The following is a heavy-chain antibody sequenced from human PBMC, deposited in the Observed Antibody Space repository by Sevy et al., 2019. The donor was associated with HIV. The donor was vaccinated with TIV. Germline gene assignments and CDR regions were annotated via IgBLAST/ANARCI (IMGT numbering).Heavy chain of an antibody. D-gene: IGHD6-19*01. Sequence: ASVKVSCKASGYTFTSYDINWVRQATGQGLEWMGWMNPNSGNTGYAQKFQGRVTMTRNTSISTAYMELSSLRSEDTAGYYCARGPYSSGPNYYYGMDVWGQGTTVTVSS. CDR1: GYTFTSYD. CDR3: ARGPYSSGPNYYYGMDV. V-gene: IGHV1-8*01. J-gene: IGHJ6*02. CDR2: MNPNSGNT.